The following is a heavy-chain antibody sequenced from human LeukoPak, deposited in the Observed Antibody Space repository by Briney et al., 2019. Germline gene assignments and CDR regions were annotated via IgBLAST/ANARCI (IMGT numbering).Heavy chain of an antibody. D-gene: IGHD2-2*01. J-gene: IGHJ5*02. CDR1: GGSFSGYY. CDR3: ARHGEKYQLS. CDR2: INHSGST. Sequence: SETLSLTCAVYGGSFSGYYWSWIRQPPGKGLEWIGEINHSGSTNYNPSLKSRVTISVDTSKNQFSLKLSSVTAADTAVYYCARHGEKYQLSWGQGTLVAVSS. V-gene: IGHV4-34*01.